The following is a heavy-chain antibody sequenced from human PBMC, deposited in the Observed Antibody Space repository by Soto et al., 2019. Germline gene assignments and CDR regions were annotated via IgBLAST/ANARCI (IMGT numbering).Heavy chain of an antibody. D-gene: IGHD3-10*02. Sequence: SETLSLTCTVSGGSISSGGYYWSWIRQHPGKGLEWIGYIYYSGSTYYNPSLKSRVTISVDTSKNQFSLKLSSVTAADLAVYYCGSVPGSLYGRRGYGQFDYWGQGTLVTVSS. CDR1: GGSISSGGYY. CDR2: IYYSGST. J-gene: IGHJ4*02. CDR3: GSVPGSLYGRRGYGQFDY. V-gene: IGHV4-31*03.